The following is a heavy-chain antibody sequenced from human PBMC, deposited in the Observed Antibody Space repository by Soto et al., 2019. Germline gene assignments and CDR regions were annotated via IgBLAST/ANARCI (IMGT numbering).Heavy chain of an antibody. V-gene: IGHV4-59*01. CDR3: ARFKQQLASYYYYYYMEV. J-gene: IGHJ6*03. D-gene: IGHD6-13*01. CDR1: GGSISSSY. Sequence: LSLTCTVSGGSISSSYWSWIRQPPGKGLEWIGYIYYSGSTNYNPSLKSRVTISVDTSKNQFSLKLSSVTAADTAVYYCARFKQQLASYYYYYYMEVWGKGTTVTV. CDR2: IYYSGST.